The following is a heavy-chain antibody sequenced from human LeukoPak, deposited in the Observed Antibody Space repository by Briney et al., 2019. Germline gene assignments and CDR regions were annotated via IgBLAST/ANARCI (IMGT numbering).Heavy chain of an antibody. CDR2: ISYDGSIK. J-gene: IGHJ4*02. Sequence: GGSLRLSCAASGFIFTNYAIHWVRQAPGKGLEWVALISYDGSIKYYADSVKGRFTISRDNSKNTLYLQMNSLRAEDTAVYYCARDRGYCSGGSCPLDYWGQGTLVTVSS. V-gene: IGHV3-30-3*01. D-gene: IGHD2-15*01. CDR1: GFIFTNYA. CDR3: ARDRGYCSGGSCPLDY.